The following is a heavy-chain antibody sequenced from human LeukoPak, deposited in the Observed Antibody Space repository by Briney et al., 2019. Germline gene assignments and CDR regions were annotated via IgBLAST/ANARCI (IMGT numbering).Heavy chain of an antibody. CDR2: INHSGST. D-gene: IGHD3-10*01. J-gene: IGHJ5*02. V-gene: IGHV4-34*01. Sequence: SETLSLTCAVYGGSFSGYYWSWIRQPPGKGLEWIGEINHSGSTNYNPSLKSRVTISVDTSKNQFSLQLSSVTAAATAAYYCARGPSITMAPSFDPWGQGTLAPVSS. CDR3: ARGPSITMAPSFDP. CDR1: GGSFSGYY.